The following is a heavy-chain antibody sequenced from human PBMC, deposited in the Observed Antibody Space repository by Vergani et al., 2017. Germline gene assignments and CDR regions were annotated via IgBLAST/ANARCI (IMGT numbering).Heavy chain of an antibody. CDR2: INPSGGHT. D-gene: IGHD3-9*01. J-gene: IGHJ4*02. Sequence: QVQVVQSGAEVKKSGASAKVSCKTSGYTFSNYYMHCVRQAPGQGLEWMGIINPSGGHTNYAQKFQGRVTMTRDTSTSTVYMELSSLRSEDTAIYYCAXGDYGILTGYRYWGQGTLVTVSA. V-gene: IGHV1-46*03. CDR3: AXGDYGILTGYRY. CDR1: GYTFSNYY.